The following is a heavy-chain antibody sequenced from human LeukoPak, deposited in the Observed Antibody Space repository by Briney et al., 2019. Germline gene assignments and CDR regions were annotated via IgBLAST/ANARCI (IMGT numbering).Heavy chain of an antibody. Sequence: SETLSLTCTVSGGSISSSSYYWGWIRPPPGKGLEWIGSIYYSGSTYSNPSLNSRVTISVDTSKNQFSLQLSSVTAADTAVYYCARVGYYGSESFLDYWGQGTLVTVSS. V-gene: IGHV4-39*01. J-gene: IGHJ4*02. CDR1: GGSISSSSYY. CDR3: ARVGYYGSESFLDY. D-gene: IGHD3-10*01. CDR2: IYYSGST.